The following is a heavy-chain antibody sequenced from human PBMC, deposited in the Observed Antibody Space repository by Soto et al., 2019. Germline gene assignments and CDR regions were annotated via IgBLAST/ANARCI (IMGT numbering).Heavy chain of an antibody. Sequence: ASVKVSCKASGYTFTSYYMYWVRQAPGQGLEWMGIINPSGGSTSYAQKFQGRVTITRDTSASTAYMELSSLRSEDTAVYYCARGWGNFDYWGQGTLVTVSS. D-gene: IGHD7-27*01. CDR1: GYTFTSYY. CDR2: INPSGGST. CDR3: ARGWGNFDY. J-gene: IGHJ4*02. V-gene: IGHV1-46*01.